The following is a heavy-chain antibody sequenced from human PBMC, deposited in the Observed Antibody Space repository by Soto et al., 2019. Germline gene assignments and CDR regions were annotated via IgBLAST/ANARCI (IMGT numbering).Heavy chain of an antibody. CDR1: GFTFSSYW. V-gene: IGHV3-74*01. CDR2: ISSDGRST. Sequence: EVQLVESGGGLVQPGGSLRLSCAASGFTFSSYWMHWVRQAPGKGLVWVSCISSDGRSTNYADSVKGRFTISRDNAKNTVYLQMNSLGDEDTAVYYCAXGPRXXXXYTWFDPWGQGTQVTVSS. J-gene: IGHJ5*02. CDR3: AXGPRXXXXYTWFDP.